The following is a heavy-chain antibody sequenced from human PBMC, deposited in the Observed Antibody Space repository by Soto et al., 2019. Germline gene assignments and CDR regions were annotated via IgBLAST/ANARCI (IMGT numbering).Heavy chain of an antibody. V-gene: IGHV3-23*01. CDR1: GFTFSSYA. CDR2: ISGSGGST. CDR3: AKKLRRITIFGVVISNDY. D-gene: IGHD3-3*01. Sequence: GGSLRLSCAASGFTFSSYAMSWVRQAPGKGLEWVSAISGSGGSTYYADSVKGRFTISRDNSKNTLYLQMNSLRAEDTAVYYCAKKLRRITIFGVVISNDYWGQRTLVTVSS. J-gene: IGHJ4*02.